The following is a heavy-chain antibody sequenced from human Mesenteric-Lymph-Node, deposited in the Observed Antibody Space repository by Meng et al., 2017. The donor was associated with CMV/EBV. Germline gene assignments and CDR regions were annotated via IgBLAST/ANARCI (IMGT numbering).Heavy chain of an antibody. CDR3: TQKGYCTNGVCYQGGMFDS. J-gene: IGHJ4*02. Sequence: ASVKVSCKASEHTFTAHYLHWVRQAPGQGLEWVGWINPNSGDTKLAQKFQGRVTLTRDTSISTAYMELRRLRSDDTAVFYCTQKGYCTNGVCYQGGMFDSWGQGTLVTVSS. CDR2: INPNSGDT. D-gene: IGHD2-8*01. CDR1: EHTFTAHY. V-gene: IGHV1-2*02.